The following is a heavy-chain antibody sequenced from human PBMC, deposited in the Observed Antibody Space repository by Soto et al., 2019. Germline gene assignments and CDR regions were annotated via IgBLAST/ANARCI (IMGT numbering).Heavy chain of an antibody. CDR3: ARSVAVPGAHIDY. J-gene: IGHJ4*02. D-gene: IGHD6-19*01. CDR1: GGSLSGSF. CDR2: VYYTGST. Sequence: SGTLSLTRRVSGGSLSGSFWGWVPPSPGKGLEWLGYVYYTGSTNYSPSLRSRVSISVDTSKNEFSLRLSSVTAADTAVYFCARSVAVPGAHIDYWGQGTQVTVSS. V-gene: IGHV4-59*01.